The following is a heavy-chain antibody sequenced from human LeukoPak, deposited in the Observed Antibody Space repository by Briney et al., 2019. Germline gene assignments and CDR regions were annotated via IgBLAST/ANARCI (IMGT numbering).Heavy chain of an antibody. Sequence: SVKVSCKASGGTFSSYAITWVRQAPGQGLEWMGGIVPILYVPTYTQRFQGRLTITADESTTTAYMELSSLRSEDTAVYYCARDPRYIYHSGGYFPQYFDSWGQGTLVTVSS. D-gene: IGHD3-22*01. CDR3: ARDPRYIYHSGGYFPQYFDS. V-gene: IGHV1-69*01. CDR2: IVPILYVP. J-gene: IGHJ4*02. CDR1: GGTFSSYA.